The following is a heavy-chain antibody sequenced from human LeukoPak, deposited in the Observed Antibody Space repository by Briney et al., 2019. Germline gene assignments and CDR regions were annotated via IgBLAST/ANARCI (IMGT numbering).Heavy chain of an antibody. CDR1: GGSISTTNYY. CDR3: ARHSGLRSPFDH. Sequence: SSETLSLTCTVSGGSISTTNYYWGWIRQPPGRDLDWIGSIYSSGNTYYNPSLESRVTISVDTSKNQLSLKLTSATAADTSVYYCARHSGLRSPFDHWGQGTLVTVSS. V-gene: IGHV4-39*01. CDR2: IYSSGNT. J-gene: IGHJ5*02. D-gene: IGHD3-3*01.